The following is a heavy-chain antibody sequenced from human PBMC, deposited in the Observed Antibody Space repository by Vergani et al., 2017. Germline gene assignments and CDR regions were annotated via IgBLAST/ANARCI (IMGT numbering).Heavy chain of an antibody. CDR2: IKQDGSEK. V-gene: IGHV3-7*01. CDR3: ARVRCSGGSCYTRGWYFDL. CDR1: GFTFSSYW. Sequence: EVQLVESGGGFVQPGGSLRLSCAASGFTFSSYWMSWVRQAPGKGLEWVANIKQDGSEKYYVDSVKGRFTISRDNAKNSLYLQMNSLRAEDTAVYYCARVRCSGGSCYTRGWYFDLWGRGTLVTVSS. D-gene: IGHD2-15*01. J-gene: IGHJ2*01.